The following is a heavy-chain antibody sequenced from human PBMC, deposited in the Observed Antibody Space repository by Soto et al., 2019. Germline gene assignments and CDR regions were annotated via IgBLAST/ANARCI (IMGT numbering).Heavy chain of an antibody. CDR3: ARDQTDTGMVGNFDC. J-gene: IGHJ4*02. D-gene: IGHD5-18*01. CDR1: GGTFKSYA. Sequence: QVQLVQSGAEVKKPGSSVKVSCKASGGTFKSYAISWVRQAPGQGLEWMGGIVPIFGTPIYAQKFQDRVTITADESTSTAYMELSSLRSEDTAVYYCARDQTDTGMVGNFDCWSQGTLVTVSS. CDR2: IVPIFGTP. V-gene: IGHV1-69*01.